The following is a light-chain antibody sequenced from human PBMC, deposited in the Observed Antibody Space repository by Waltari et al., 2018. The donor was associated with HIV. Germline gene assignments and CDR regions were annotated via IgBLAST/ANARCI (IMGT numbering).Light chain of an antibody. V-gene: IGKV3-20*01. CDR2: GAS. J-gene: IGKJ3*01. CDR1: QSVSKNY. Sequence: EIVLTQSPVTLSLSPGERATLSCRASQSVSKNYLAWYQQKSGQAPRLLISGASSRATGIADRFSGSGSGTDFTLTISRLEPEDFAVYYCQQYGSSPCTFGPGTKVDVK. CDR3: QQYGSSPCT.